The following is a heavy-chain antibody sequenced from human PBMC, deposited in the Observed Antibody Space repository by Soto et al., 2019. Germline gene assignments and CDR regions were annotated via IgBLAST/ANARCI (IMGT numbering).Heavy chain of an antibody. D-gene: IGHD2-2*01. CDR3: TGQSSSRMRDASDI. CDR2: MRSKGNSYAT. CDR1: GFTFSGSN. V-gene: IGHV3-73*02. Sequence: EVQLVESGGGLVQPGGSLKLSCAASGFTFSGSNMHWVRQASGKGLEWVGRMRSKGNSYATEYGASVKGRFSISRDDSKNTGYLEMNSLKTEDTAVYFCTGQSSSRMRDASDIWGQGTMVTVSS. J-gene: IGHJ3*02.